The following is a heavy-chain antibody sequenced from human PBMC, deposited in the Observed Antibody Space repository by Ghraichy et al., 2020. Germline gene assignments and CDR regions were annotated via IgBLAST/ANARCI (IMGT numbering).Heavy chain of an antibody. CDR3: ATIHRVTTPMAIDY. Sequence: ASVKVSCKVSGYTLTELSMHWVRQAPGKGLEWMGGFDPEDGETIYAQKFQGRVTMTEDTSTDTAYMELSSLRSEDTAVYYCATIHRVTTPMAIDYWGQGTLVTVSS. J-gene: IGHJ4*02. CDR1: GYTLTELS. V-gene: IGHV1-24*01. CDR2: FDPEDGET. D-gene: IGHD3-22*01.